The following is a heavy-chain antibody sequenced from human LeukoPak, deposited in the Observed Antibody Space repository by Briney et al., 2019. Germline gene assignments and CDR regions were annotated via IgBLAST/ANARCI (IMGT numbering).Heavy chain of an antibody. V-gene: IGHV3-21*01. CDR3: AREAAVAGECDY. CDR2: ISSSSSYI. D-gene: IGHD6-19*01. J-gene: IGHJ4*02. Sequence: GGSLRLSCAASGFTFSSYSMNWVRQAPGKGREGVASISSSSSYIYYADSVKGRFTISRDNAKNSLYLQMNSLRAEDTAVYYCAREAAVAGECDYWGQGILVTVSS. CDR1: GFTFSSYS.